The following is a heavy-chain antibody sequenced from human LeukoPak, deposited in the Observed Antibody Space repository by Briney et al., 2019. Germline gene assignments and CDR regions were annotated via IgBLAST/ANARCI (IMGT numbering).Heavy chain of an antibody. CDR2: FDPEDGET. J-gene: IGHJ4*02. V-gene: IGHV1-24*01. CDR3: ATTSTTKSPRLRYPRAGPYYFDY. D-gene: IGHD3-9*01. Sequence: ASVKVSCKVSGYTLTELSMHWVRQAPGKGLEWMGGFDPEDGETIYAQKFQGRVTMTEDTSTDTAYMELSSLRSEDTAVYYCATTSTTKSPRLRYPRAGPYYFDYWGQGTLVTVSS. CDR1: GYTLTELS.